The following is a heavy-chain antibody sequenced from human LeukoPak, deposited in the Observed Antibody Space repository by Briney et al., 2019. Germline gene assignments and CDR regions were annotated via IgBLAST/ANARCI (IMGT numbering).Heavy chain of an antibody. CDR2: IKSKTNGGTT. CDR3: ATEQWLVRYFDY. D-gene: IGHD6-19*01. CDR1: GFTFSNAW. Sequence: GGSLRLSCAAPGFTFSNAWMSWVRQAPGKGLEWVGRIKSKTNGGTTDYAAPVKGRFTISRDDSKNTLYLQMNSLKTEDTAVYYCATEQWLVRYFDYWGQGTLVTVSS. V-gene: IGHV3-15*01. J-gene: IGHJ4*02.